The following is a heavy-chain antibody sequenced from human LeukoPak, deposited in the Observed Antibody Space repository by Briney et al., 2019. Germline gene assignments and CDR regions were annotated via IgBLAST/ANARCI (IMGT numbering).Heavy chain of an antibody. CDR2: ISGSGGST. CDR3: AKAGDYYASGTYYNRPFDY. Sequence: GGSLRLSCAASGFTFSSYSMNWVRQAPGKGLEWVSAISGSGGSTYYADSVKGRFTISRDNSKNTLYLQMNSLRAEDTAVYYCAKAGDYYASGTYYNRPFDYWGQGTLVTVSS. D-gene: IGHD3-10*01. J-gene: IGHJ4*02. V-gene: IGHV3-23*01. CDR1: GFTFSSYS.